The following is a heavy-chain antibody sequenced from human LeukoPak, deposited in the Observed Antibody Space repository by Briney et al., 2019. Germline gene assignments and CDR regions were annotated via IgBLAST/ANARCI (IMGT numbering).Heavy chain of an antibody. J-gene: IGHJ4*02. V-gene: IGHV4-34*01. D-gene: IGHD3-3*01. CDR2: INHSGST. CDR1: GGSFSGYY. CDR3: ARLHALRFLEWLPKHYFDY. Sequence: SETLSLTSAVYGGSFSGYYWSWTRQPPGKGLEWIGEINHSGSTNYNPSLKSRVTISVDTSKNQFSLKLSSVTAADTAVYYCARLHALRFLEWLPKHYFDYWGQGTLVTVSS.